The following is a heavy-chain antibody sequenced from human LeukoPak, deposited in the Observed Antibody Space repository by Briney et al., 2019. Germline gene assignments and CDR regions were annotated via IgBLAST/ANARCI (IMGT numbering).Heavy chain of an antibody. J-gene: IGHJ6*03. D-gene: IGHD5-12*01. CDR1: GGSFSGYY. CDR2: INHSGNT. V-gene: IGHV4-34*01. Sequence: PETLSLTCAVYGGSFSGYYWSWIRQPPGKGLEWIGEINHSGNTKYNPSLKSRVTISVDTSKNQFSLKLNSVTAADTAVYYCASRGGYRFRFTDYYYYMDVWGNGTTVTVSS. CDR3: ASRGGYRFRFTDYYYYMDV.